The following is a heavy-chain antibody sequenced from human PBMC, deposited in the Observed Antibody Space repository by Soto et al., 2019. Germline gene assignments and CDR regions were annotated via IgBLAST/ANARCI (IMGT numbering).Heavy chain of an antibody. CDR2: ISSSSSYI. Sequence: VGSLRLSCAASGFTFSSYSMNWVRQAPGKGLEWVSSISSSSSYIYYADSVKGRFTISRDNAKNPLYLQMNSLRAEDTAVYYCARAMYGDYYYYGMDVWGQGTTVTVSS. D-gene: IGHD3-10*02. CDR3: ARAMYGDYYYYGMDV. CDR1: GFTFSSYS. J-gene: IGHJ6*02. V-gene: IGHV3-21*01.